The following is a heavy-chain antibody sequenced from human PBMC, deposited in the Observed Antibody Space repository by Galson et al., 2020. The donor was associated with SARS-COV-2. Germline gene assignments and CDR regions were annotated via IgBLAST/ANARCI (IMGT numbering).Heavy chain of an antibody. Sequence: SETLSLTCSVSGYSISNGYYWGWIRQSPGKGLEWIGSIYHSGTTYYNPSLKSRVTISVDTSKNQFSLKVTSVTAADTAVYYCARAAWDVVVVSAARGMDVWGQGTTVTVSS. J-gene: IGHJ6*02. D-gene: IGHD2-2*01. CDR2: IYHSGTT. CDR3: ARAAWDVVVVSAARGMDV. CDR1: GYSISNGYY. V-gene: IGHV4-38-2*02.